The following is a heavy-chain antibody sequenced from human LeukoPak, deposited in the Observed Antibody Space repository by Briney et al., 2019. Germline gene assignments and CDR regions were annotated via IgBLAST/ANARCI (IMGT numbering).Heavy chain of an antibody. Sequence: GGSLRLSCAASGFTFSSYAMSWVRQAPGKGLEWVSVVSTSGDNGYYADSVQGRFTISRDNSKNSLYLQMNSLRAEDTAVYYCAKGGTGTTVRYFDYWGQGTLVTVSS. CDR3: AKGGTGTTVRYFDY. CDR2: VSTSGDNG. D-gene: IGHD1-7*01. CDR1: GFTFSSYA. J-gene: IGHJ4*02. V-gene: IGHV3-23*01.